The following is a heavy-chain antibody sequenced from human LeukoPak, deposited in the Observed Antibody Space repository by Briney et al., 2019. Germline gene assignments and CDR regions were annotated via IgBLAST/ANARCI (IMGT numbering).Heavy chain of an antibody. V-gene: IGHV1-24*01. CDR2: FDPEDGET. J-gene: IGHJ6*03. Sequence: GASVKVSCKVSGYTLTELSMHWVRQAPGKGLEWMGGFDPEDGETIYAQKFQGRVTMTEDTSTDTAYMELSSLRSEDTAVYYCARGSGRGQLLFYNYYYMDVWGKGTTVTVSS. CDR3: ARGSGRGQLLFYNYYYMDV. D-gene: IGHD2-2*01. CDR1: GYTLTELS.